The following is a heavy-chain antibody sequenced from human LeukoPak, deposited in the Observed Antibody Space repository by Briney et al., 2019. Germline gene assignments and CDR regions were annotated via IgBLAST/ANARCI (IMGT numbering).Heavy chain of an antibody. J-gene: IGHJ6*02. Sequence: SETLFLSCTFSGDSMRDYYWSWIRQSAGRGLEWIGRIYTTGDTNYNPSLESRLTMSIDASKNKFSLRLSSVTAADTARYYCARGTILGGYMKDYGMDAWGQGTTVTVSS. CDR3: ARGTILGGYMKDYGMDA. CDR1: GDSMRDYY. V-gene: IGHV4-4*07. D-gene: IGHD5-18*01. CDR2: IYTTGDT.